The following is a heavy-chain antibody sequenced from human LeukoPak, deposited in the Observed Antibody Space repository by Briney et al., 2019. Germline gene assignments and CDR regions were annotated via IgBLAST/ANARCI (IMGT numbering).Heavy chain of an antibody. J-gene: IGHJ3*02. D-gene: IGHD3-10*01. CDR1: GYTFTSYD. V-gene: IGHV1-8*03. Sequence: AASVKVSCKASGYTFTSYDINWVRQATGQGLEWMGWMNPNSGNTGYAQKFQGRVTITRNTSISTAYMELSSLRSEDTAVYYCARGLGYYYGSGSYSLDIWGQGTMVTVSS. CDR2: MNPNSGNT. CDR3: ARGLGYYYGSGSYSLDI.